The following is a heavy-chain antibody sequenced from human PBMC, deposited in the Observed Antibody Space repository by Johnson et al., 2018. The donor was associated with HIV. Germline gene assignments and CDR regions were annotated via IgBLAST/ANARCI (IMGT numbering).Heavy chain of an antibody. CDR3: AKNPGIAGGAFDI. D-gene: IGHD6-13*01. J-gene: IGHJ3*02. Sequence: VQLVESGGGLIQPGGSLRLSCAASGFTVSSNYMSWVRQAPGKGLEWVSGISWNSGSIGYADSVKGRFTISRDNAKNSLYLQMNSLIAEDTALYYCAKNPGIAGGAFDIWGQGTMVTVSS. CDR2: ISWNSGSI. CDR1: GFTVSSNY. V-gene: IGHV3-9*01.